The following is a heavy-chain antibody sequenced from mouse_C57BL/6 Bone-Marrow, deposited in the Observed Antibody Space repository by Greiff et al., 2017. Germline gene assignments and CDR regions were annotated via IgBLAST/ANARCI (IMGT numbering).Heavy chain of an antibody. CDR3: ARDEYARCVY. V-gene: IGHV1-69*01. D-gene: IGHD2-10*02. CDR2: IDPSDSYT. J-gene: IGHJ3*01. CDR1: GYTFTSYW. Sequence: QVQLQQPGAELVMPGASVKLSCKASGYTFTSYWMHWVKQRPGQGLEWIGEIDPSDSYTNYNQKFKGKSTLTVDKSSSTAYMQLSSLTSEDSAGYYCARDEYARCVYWGQGTLVTVS.